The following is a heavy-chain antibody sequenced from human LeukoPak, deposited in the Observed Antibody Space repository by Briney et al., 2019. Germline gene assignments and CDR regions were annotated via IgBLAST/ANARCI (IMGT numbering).Heavy chain of an antibody. D-gene: IGHD5-18*01. CDR2: ISYSGSD. J-gene: IGHJ4*02. V-gene: IGHV4-59*01. Sequence: PSETLSLTCTVSGGSISSYYWSWIRQPPGKGLEWIGYISYSGSDNYNPSLKSRVTISVDTSKNQFSLKLSSVTAADTAVYYCARGNGYLFWGQGTLVTVSS. CDR1: GGSISSYY. CDR3: ARGNGYLF.